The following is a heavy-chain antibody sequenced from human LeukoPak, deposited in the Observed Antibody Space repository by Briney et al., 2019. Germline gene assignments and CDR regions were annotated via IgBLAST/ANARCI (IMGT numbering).Heavy chain of an antibody. CDR1: GYTFTSYG. CDR2: ISAYNGNT. CDR3: ARGDSRVVAATDSGY. V-gene: IGHV1-18*01. J-gene: IGHJ4*02. Sequence: GASVKVSCKASGYTFTSYGISWVRQAPGQGLEWMGWISAYNGNTNYAQKLQGRVTMTTDTSTSTAYMELRSLRSDDTAVYYCARGDSRVVAATDSGYWGQGTLVTVSS. D-gene: IGHD2-15*01.